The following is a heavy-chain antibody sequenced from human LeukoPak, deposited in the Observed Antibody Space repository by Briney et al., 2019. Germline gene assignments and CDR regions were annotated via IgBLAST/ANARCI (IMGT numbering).Heavy chain of an antibody. V-gene: IGHV1-2*06. Sequence: ASVKVSCKASGYTFTGYYMHWVRQAPGQGLEWMGRINPNSGGTNYAQKFQGRVTMTRDTSISTAYMELSRLRSDDTAVYYCARSIAAARLHYFDYWGQGTLATVSS. CDR1: GYTFTGYY. CDR2: INPNSGGT. D-gene: IGHD6-13*01. CDR3: ARSIAAARLHYFDY. J-gene: IGHJ4*02.